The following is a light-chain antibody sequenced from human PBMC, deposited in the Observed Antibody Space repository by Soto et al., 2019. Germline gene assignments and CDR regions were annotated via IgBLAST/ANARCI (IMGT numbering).Light chain of an antibody. J-gene: IGLJ2*01. CDR1: SGSIASNY. CDR2: EDN. CDR3: QSYDSSNQGVV. V-gene: IGLV6-57*03. Sequence: FMLTQPHSVSESPGKTVTISCTRSSGSIASNYVQWYQQRPCSAPTTVIYEDNQRPSGVPDRFSGSIDSSSNSASLTISGLKAGDEAGYCCQSYDSSNQGVVFGGGTKLTVL.